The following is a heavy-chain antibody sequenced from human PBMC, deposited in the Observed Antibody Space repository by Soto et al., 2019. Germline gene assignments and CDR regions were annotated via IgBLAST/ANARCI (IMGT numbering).Heavy chain of an antibody. V-gene: IGHV1-18*01. CDR1: GYTFTSYG. Sequence: ASVKVSCEASGYTFTSYGISCVRQAPGQGLEWMGWISAYNGNTNYAQKLQGRVTMTTDTSTSTAYMELRSLRSDDTAVYYCARGYSSSWTLDYYYYGMDVWGQGTTVTVSS. D-gene: IGHD6-13*01. CDR3: ARGYSSSWTLDYYYYGMDV. CDR2: ISAYNGNT. J-gene: IGHJ6*02.